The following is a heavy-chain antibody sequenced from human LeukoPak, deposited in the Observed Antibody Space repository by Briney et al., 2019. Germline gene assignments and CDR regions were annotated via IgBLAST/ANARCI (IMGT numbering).Heavy chain of an antibody. D-gene: IGHD4-17*01. V-gene: IGHV3-23*01. J-gene: IGHJ4*02. Sequence: GGSLRLSCVASGFNFGDYGMSWVRQAPGEGLEWVSAISGSGGSTYYADSVKGRFTISRDNSKNTLYLQMNSLRAEDTAVYYCAKKGAVTTTYYFDYWGQGTLVTVSS. CDR1: GFNFGDYG. CDR2: ISGSGGST. CDR3: AKKGAVTTTYYFDY.